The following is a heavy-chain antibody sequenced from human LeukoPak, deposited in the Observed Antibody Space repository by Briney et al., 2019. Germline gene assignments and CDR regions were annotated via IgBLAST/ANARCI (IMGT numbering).Heavy chain of an antibody. CDR3: ARETSQKGAHYMHV. J-gene: IGHJ6*03. Sequence: PSQTLSLPCTVSVGSISSYYWSWIRQPAGKGLEWIGRIYTSGSTNYNPSLKSRVTMSVDTSKTQFSLKLSPVTAAATAVYYCARETSQKGAHYMHVSGKGTPVTISS. CDR2: IYTSGST. V-gene: IGHV4-4*07. CDR1: VGSISSYY. D-gene: IGHD3-16*01.